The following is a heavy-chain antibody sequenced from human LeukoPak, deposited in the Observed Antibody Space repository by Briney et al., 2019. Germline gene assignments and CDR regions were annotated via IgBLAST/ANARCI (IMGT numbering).Heavy chain of an antibody. CDR3: AKDRDTAMEIDY. V-gene: IGHV3-33*06. D-gene: IGHD5-18*01. CDR2: IWYDGTNK. J-gene: IGHJ4*02. CDR1: GFTFSSYG. Sequence: PGRSLRLSCAASGFTFSSYGMHWVRQAPGKGLEWVAVIWYDGTNKYYADSVKGRFTISRDNFKNTLYLQMNSLRAEDTAMYYCAKDRDTAMEIDYWGQGALVTVSS.